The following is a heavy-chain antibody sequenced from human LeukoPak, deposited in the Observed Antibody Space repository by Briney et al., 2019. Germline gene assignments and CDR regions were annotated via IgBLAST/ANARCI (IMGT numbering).Heavy chain of an antibody. CDR1: GFTFSSYA. J-gene: IGHJ4*02. CDR2: ISGSGGST. D-gene: IGHD4-17*01. CDR3: AKDNSLDYGDYLLGPQFDY. V-gene: IGHV3-23*01. Sequence: GGSLRLSCAASGFTFSSYAMSWVRQAPGKGLEWVSAISGSGGSTYYADSVKGRFTISRDNAKNSLYLQMNSLRAEDTALYYCAKDNSLDYGDYLLGPQFDYWGQGTLVTVSS.